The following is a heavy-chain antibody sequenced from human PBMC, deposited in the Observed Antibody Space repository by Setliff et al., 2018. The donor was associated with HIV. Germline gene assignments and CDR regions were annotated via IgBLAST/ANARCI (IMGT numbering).Heavy chain of an antibody. V-gene: IGHV1-24*01. J-gene: IGHJ5*02. CDR2: FDPEDGKT. CDR3: ATRVSSNWYTDWFDP. CDR1: GYTLPELS. D-gene: IGHD6-13*01. Sequence: ASVKVSCKVSGYTLPELSMHWVRQPPGKGLEWMGGFDPEDGKTIHAQKFQGRVTMTEDTSTDTAYMELSSLGSEDTAVYFCATRVSSNWYTDWFDPWGQGTLVTVSS.